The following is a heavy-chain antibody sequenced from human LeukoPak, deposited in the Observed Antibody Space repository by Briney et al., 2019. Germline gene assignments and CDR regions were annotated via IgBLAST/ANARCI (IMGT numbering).Heavy chain of an antibody. Sequence: PGGSLRLSCAASGFTFSSYGMSWVRQAPGKGLEWVSVISGSGGSTYYADSVKGRLTISRDNSKNTLYLQMNSLRAEDTAVYYCAKRYSSSWYYFDYWGQGTLVTVSS. V-gene: IGHV3-23*01. D-gene: IGHD6-13*01. CDR2: ISGSGGST. J-gene: IGHJ4*02. CDR3: AKRYSSSWYYFDY. CDR1: GFTFSSYG.